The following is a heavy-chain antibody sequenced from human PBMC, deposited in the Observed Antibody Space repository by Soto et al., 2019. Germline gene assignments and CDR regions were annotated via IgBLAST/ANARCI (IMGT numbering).Heavy chain of an antibody. Sequence: QVQLQQWGAGLLKPSETLSLTCAVYGGSFSGYYCSWIRQPPGKGLVWIGEINHSGSTNYNPSLKSRVTISVDTSKNQCSLKLSSVSAADTAVYYCARGRGKVWFDPWGQGTLVTVSS. J-gene: IGHJ5*02. CDR3: ARGRGKVWFDP. V-gene: IGHV4-34*01. CDR1: GGSFSGYY. CDR2: INHSGST.